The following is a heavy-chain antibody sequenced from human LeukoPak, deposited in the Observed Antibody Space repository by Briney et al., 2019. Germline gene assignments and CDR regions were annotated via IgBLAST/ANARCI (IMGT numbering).Heavy chain of an antibody. CDR1: GYTFTSYD. J-gene: IGHJ4*02. D-gene: IGHD5-24*01. Sequence: GASVKVSCKASGYTFTSYDINWVRQATGQGLEWTGWMNPNSGNTGYAQKFQGRVTMTRNTSISTAYMELSSLRSEDTAVYYCARVGMATREFDYWGQGTLVTVSS. V-gene: IGHV1-8*01. CDR3: ARVGMATREFDY. CDR2: MNPNSGNT.